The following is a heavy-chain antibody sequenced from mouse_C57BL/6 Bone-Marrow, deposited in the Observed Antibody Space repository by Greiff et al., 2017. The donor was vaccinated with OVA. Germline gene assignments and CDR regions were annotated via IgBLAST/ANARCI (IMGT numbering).Heavy chain of an antibody. V-gene: IGHV1-81*01. CDR3: AREGAYGSPGAY. D-gene: IGHD2-1*01. CDR2: IYPRSGNT. Sequence: VQLQQSGAELARPGASVKLSCKASGYTFTSYGISWVKQRTGQGLEWIGEIYPRSGNTYYNEKFKGKATLTADKSSSTAYMELRSLTSEDSAVYYCAREGAYGSPGAYWGQGTLVTVSA. CDR1: GYTFTSYG. J-gene: IGHJ3*01.